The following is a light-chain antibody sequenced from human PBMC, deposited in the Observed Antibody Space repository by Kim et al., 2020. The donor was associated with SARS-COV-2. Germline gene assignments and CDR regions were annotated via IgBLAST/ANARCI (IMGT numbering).Light chain of an antibody. CDR2: EVS. J-gene: IGLJ1*01. CDR3: SSYAGSNNYV. Sequence: QSALTQPPSASGSPGQSVTIYCTGTSSDVGSYNFVSWYQQHPGKAPKLMIYEVSKRPSGVPDRFSGSKSGNTASLTVSGLQAEDEADYYCSSYAGSNNYVFGTGTKVTVL. V-gene: IGLV2-8*01. CDR1: SSDVGSYNF.